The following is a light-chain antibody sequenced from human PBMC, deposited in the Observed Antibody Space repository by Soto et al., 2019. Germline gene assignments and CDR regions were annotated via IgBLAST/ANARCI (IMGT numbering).Light chain of an antibody. V-gene: IGKV1-39*01. Sequence: DIQMTQSPSSLSASVGDRVTITCRASQSISSYLNWYQQKPGKAPKLLIYAASSLQSGVPSRFSGSGSGTDFALTISSLQPEDIATYYCQHTYDTPAFGGGTTVQVK. CDR1: QSISSY. CDR3: QHTYDTPA. CDR2: AAS. J-gene: IGKJ4*01.